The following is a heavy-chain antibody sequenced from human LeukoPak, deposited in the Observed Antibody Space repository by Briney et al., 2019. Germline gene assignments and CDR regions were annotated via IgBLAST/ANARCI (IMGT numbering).Heavy chain of an antibody. D-gene: IGHD5-18*01. J-gene: IGHJ6*03. Sequence: SETLSLTCTVSGGSISSGSYYWSWIRQPAGKGLEWIGYIYYSGSTNYSPSLKSRVTTSVDTSKNQFSLKLSSVTAADTAVYYCARFAMDTGVVGDNHYYYYMDVWGKGTTVTVSS. CDR2: IYYSGST. CDR3: ARFAMDTGVVGDNHYYYYMDV. V-gene: IGHV4-61*10. CDR1: GGSISSGSYY.